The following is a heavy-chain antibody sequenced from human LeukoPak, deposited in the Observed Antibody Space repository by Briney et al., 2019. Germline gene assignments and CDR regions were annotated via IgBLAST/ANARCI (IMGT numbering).Heavy chain of an antibody. D-gene: IGHD2-8*01. J-gene: IGHJ4*02. Sequence: SETLSLSCSVSGYSISSAHYGAWIRQPPGEGLEVIGTISETRNSSYNPSLKSRVTRAVDTSKNPLYLKVSSVTAADTAVYYCARLEDVVLMMFESWGQGTLVTVSS. CDR3: ARLEDVVLMMFES. CDR2: ISETRNS. CDR1: GYSISSAHY. V-gene: IGHV4-38-2*01.